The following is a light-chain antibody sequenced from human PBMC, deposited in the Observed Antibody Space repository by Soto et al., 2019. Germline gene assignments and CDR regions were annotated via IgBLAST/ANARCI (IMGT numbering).Light chain of an antibody. Sequence: QSVLTQPRSVSGSPGQSVTISCTGTSSDVGGYNYVSWYQQHPGKAPKLMIYDVSKRPSGAPDRFSGSKSGNTASLTISGLQAEDEADYYCCSYAGSYNNVFGTGTKVTVL. CDR1: SSDVGGYNY. V-gene: IGLV2-11*01. J-gene: IGLJ1*01. CDR3: CSYAGSYNNV. CDR2: DVS.